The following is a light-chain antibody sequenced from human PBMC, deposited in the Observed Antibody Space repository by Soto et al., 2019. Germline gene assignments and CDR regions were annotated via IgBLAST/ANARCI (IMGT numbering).Light chain of an antibody. V-gene: IGKV3-15*01. CDR3: QQYKNWPPIT. Sequence: IEITPCPATLSVTPGDSAPLSCRASPSVRSYLAWYQQKPGQAPPLLIYGASTRATGIPARFSGSGSGTEFTLTISSLQSEDLAVYYCQQYKNWPPITFGKGTRLEIK. CDR2: GAS. J-gene: IGKJ5*01. CDR1: PSVRSY.